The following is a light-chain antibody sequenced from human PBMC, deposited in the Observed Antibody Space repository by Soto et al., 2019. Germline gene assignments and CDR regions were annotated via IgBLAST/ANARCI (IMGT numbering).Light chain of an antibody. CDR3: RQYGSSPWT. CDR2: GAS. V-gene: IGKV3-20*01. Sequence: EIVLTQSPGTLSLSPGERATLSCRASQSFSSGYLAWYQQKPGQAPRLLIYGASSRATGIPDRFRGSGSGTDFTLTISRLEPEDFAVYYCRQYGSSPWTFGQGTKVEIK. J-gene: IGKJ1*01. CDR1: QSFSSGY.